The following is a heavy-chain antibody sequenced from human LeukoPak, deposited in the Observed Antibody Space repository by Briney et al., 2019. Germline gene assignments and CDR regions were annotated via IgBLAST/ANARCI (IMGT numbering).Heavy chain of an antibody. Sequence: SETLSLTCTVSGGSISSYYWSWIRQPAGKGLEWIGRIYTSGSTNYNPSLKSRVTMSVDTSKNQFSLKLSPVTAADTAVYYCASSTSSSGWYYFDYWGQGTLVTVSS. J-gene: IGHJ4*02. V-gene: IGHV4-4*07. CDR3: ASSTSSSGWYYFDY. CDR1: GGSISSYY. D-gene: IGHD6-19*01. CDR2: IYTSGST.